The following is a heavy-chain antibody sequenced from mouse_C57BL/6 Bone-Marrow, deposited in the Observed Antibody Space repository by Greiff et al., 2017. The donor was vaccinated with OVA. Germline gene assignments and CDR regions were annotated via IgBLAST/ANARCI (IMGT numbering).Heavy chain of an antibody. V-gene: IGHV1-52*01. CDR2: IDPSDSET. CDR3: ARGFTTVVATGYFDY. D-gene: IGHD1-1*01. CDR1: GYTFTSYW. Sequence: QVQLQQPGAELVRPGSSVKLSCKASGYTFTSYWMHWVKQRPIQGLEWIGNIDPSDSETHYNQKFKDKATLTVDKSSSTAYMQLSSLTSEDSAVYYCARGFTTVVATGYFDYWGQGTTLTVSS. J-gene: IGHJ2*01.